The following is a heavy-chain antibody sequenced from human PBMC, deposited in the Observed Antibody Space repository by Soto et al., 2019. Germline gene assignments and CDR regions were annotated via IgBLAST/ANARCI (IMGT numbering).Heavy chain of an antibody. CDR3: AADGGSSSWEFYFDY. CDR1: GFTFSSYA. D-gene: IGHD6-13*01. J-gene: IGHJ4*02. CDR2: ISGSGGST. V-gene: IGHV3-23*01. Sequence: EVQLLESGGGLVQPGGSLRLSCAASGFTFSSYAMSWVRQAPGKGLEWVSAISGSGGSTYYADSVKGRFTISRDNSKNTLYLQMNSVRAEDTGVYYCAADGGSSSWEFYFDYWGQGTLVTVSS.